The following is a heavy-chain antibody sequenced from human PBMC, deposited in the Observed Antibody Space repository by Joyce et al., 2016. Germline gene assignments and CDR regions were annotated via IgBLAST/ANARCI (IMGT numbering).Heavy chain of an antibody. D-gene: IGHD3-22*01. V-gene: IGHV1-69*08. CDR2: IIPNLGIA. CDR1: GGTLSKYT. Sequence: QVQLVQSGAEVKKPGSSVKVSCKASGGTLSKYTISWVRQAPGQGLEWMGRIIPNLGIANFAQKCQGRVTLSADRSTDTAYMELSSLRFEDTAIYYCARDDFYDSTDYREYFQHWGQGTLVTVSS. CDR3: ARDDFYDSTDYREYFQH. J-gene: IGHJ1*01.